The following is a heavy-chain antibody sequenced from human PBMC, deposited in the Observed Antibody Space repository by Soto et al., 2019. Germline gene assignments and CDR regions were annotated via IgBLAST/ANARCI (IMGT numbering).Heavy chain of an antibody. Sequence: PSETLSLTCTVSGGSISSYYWSWIRQPPGKGLEWIGYIYYSGSTNYNPSLKSRVTISVDTSKNQFSLKLSSVTAADTAVYYCARTGLRRHFDYWGQGTLVTVSS. V-gene: IGHV4-59*01. J-gene: IGHJ4*02. CDR2: IYYSGST. CDR3: ARTGLRRHFDY. CDR1: GGSISSYY. D-gene: IGHD5-12*01.